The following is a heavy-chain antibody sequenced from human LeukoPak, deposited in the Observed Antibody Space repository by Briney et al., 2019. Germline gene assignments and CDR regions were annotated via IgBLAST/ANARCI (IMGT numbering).Heavy chain of an antibody. V-gene: IGHV4-39*07. D-gene: IGHD3-10*01. J-gene: IGHJ6*02. CDR2: INHSGST. Sequence: PSETLSLTCTVSGGSISSGGYYWSWIRQPPGKGLEWIGEINHSGSTNYNPSLKSRVTISVDTSKNQFSLKLSSVTAADTAVYYCARRRSYYRSPYYYYYYGMDVWGQGTTVTVSS. CDR3: ARRRSYYRSPYYYYYYGMDV. CDR1: GGSISSGGYY.